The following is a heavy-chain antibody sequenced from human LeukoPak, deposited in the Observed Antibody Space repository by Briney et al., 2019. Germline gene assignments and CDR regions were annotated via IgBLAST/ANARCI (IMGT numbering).Heavy chain of an antibody. V-gene: IGHV3-30*04. CDR2: VSYDGSKK. CDR3: TTLWDSSSWYRTDV. Sequence: GGSLRLSCAASGFNFNTYAIHWVRQAPGNGLQWVAVVSYDGSKKHYADSVRGRFTLSRDNSKSTMYLQMNSLRAEDTAIYYCTTLWDSSSWYRTDVWGQGTTVTVSS. CDR1: GFNFNTYA. J-gene: IGHJ6*02. D-gene: IGHD6-13*01.